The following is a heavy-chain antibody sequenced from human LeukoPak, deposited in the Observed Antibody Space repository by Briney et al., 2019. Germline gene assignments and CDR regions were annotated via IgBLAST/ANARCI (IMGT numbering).Heavy chain of an antibody. CDR1: GFTFSGFW. CDR2: INSDGSEG. V-gene: IGHV3-7*03. D-gene: IGHD3-22*01. CDR3: ARGVITNFDY. Sequence: GGSLRLSCAVSGFTFSGFWMSWSRQAPGKGLEWVASINSDGSEGYYADVVKGRFTISRDNAKNSLYLQINSLRAEDTAVYYCARGVITNFDYWGQGTLVTVSS. J-gene: IGHJ4*02.